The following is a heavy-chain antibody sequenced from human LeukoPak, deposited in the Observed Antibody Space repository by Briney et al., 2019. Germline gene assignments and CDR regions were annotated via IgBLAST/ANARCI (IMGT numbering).Heavy chain of an antibody. Sequence: SVTVSCKASGYTFTDYYMHWVRQAPGQGLDWVGWINPTSGDTNYAQKLQGRVTMTRDTSNHTSYMELSRLRSDDTAVYCCARALGSDYWGQGTLVSVSS. CDR3: ARALGSDY. CDR1: GYTFTDYY. D-gene: IGHD1-26*01. J-gene: IGHJ4*02. V-gene: IGHV1-2*02. CDR2: INPTSGDT.